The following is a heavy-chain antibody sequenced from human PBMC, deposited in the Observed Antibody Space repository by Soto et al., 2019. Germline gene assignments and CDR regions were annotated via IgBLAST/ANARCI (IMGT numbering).Heavy chain of an antibody. D-gene: IGHD4-17*01. V-gene: IGHV4-4*07. Sequence: PSETLSLTCTVSGGFINSYYWSWIRQPAGKGLEWIGQIYTSGSPNYNPSLKSRVTMSVDTSKNQFSLILSSVTAADTAVYYCASTGRLATVTTWGQGTLVTVSS. J-gene: IGHJ4*02. CDR1: GGFINSYY. CDR2: IYTSGSP. CDR3: ASTGRLATVTT.